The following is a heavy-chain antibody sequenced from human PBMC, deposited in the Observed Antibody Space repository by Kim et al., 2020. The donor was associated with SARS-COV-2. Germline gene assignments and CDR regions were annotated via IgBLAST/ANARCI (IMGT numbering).Heavy chain of an antibody. CDR3: TTARAAGRDDAFDI. J-gene: IGHJ3*02. Sequence: GGSLRLSCAASGFTFSNAWMSWVRQAPGKGLEWVGRIKSKTDGGTTDYAAPVKGRFTISRDDSKNTLYLQMNSLKTEDTAVYYCTTARAAGRDDAFDIWGQGTMVTVSS. V-gene: IGHV3-15*01. D-gene: IGHD2-15*01. CDR1: GFTFSNAW. CDR2: IKSKTDGGTT.